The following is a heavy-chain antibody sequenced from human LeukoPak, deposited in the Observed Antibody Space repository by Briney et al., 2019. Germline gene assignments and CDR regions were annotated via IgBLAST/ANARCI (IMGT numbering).Heavy chain of an antibody. D-gene: IGHD5-18*01. CDR1: GGSFSGYY. Sequence: SETLSLTCGVYGGSFSGYYWNWICNPPPKGLELIGESKHSGSTNYNPSLKSRVTIAVNTSKNQSYLTLSSVTAPHTAVFYSAAHPKSGYSSALYYMDVWGKGTTVTVSS. V-gene: IGHV4-34*01. J-gene: IGHJ6*03. CDR2: SKHSGST. CDR3: AAHPKSGYSSALYYMDV.